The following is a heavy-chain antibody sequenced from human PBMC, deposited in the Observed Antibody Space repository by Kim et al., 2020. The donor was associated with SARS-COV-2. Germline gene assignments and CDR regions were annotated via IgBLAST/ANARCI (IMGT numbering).Heavy chain of an antibody. J-gene: IGHJ5*02. CDR1: GYTFTSYG. CDR2: ISAYNGNT. Sequence: ASVKVSCKASGYTFTSYGISWVRQAPGQGLEWMGWISAYNGNTNYAQKLQGRVTMTTDTSTSTAYMELRSLRSDDTAVYYCARDYDILTCYNHNWFDPWVQGSLVTVCS. V-gene: IGHV1-18*04. D-gene: IGHD3-9*01. CDR3: ARDYDILTCYNHNWFDP.